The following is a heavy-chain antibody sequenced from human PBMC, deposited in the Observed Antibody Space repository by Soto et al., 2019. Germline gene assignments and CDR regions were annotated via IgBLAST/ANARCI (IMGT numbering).Heavy chain of an antibody. V-gene: IGHV3-64*01. CDR3: ARVCSTTSCYGGFDI. D-gene: IGHD2-2*01. Sequence: EVQLVESGGGLVQPGGSLRLSCAASGFTFSTYAMHWVRQAPGKGLEYVSLISGDGRSTYYANSVKGRFTISRDNSKNTLYLQMGSLRDEDMAVYYCARVCSTTSCYGGFDIWGQGTMVIVSS. J-gene: IGHJ3*02. CDR1: GFTFSTYA. CDR2: ISGDGRST.